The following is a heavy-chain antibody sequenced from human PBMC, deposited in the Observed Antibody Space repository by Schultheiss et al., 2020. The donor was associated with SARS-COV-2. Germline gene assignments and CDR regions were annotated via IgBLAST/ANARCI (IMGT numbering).Heavy chain of an antibody. D-gene: IGHD4-17*01. CDR3: ARDNYGDWGPDYYYYGMDV. Sequence: GESLKISCAASGFTFSDYGMHWVRQNPGKGLEWVALISNDGTYKYYADSVKGRFTISRDNAKNSLYLQMNSLRAEDTAVYYCARDNYGDWGPDYYYYGMDVWGQGTTVTVSS. CDR1: GFTFSDYG. V-gene: IGHV3-30*03. J-gene: IGHJ6*02. CDR2: ISNDGTYK.